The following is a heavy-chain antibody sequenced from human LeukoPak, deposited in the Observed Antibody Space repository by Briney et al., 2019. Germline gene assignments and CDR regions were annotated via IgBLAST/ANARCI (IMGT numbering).Heavy chain of an antibody. J-gene: IGHJ6*02. CDR3: AKDLGLSRIAAAGYYYYYGMDV. CDR1: GFTFDDYA. V-gene: IGHV3-9*01. D-gene: IGHD6-13*01. Sequence: PGGSLRLSCAASGFTFDDYAMHWVRQAPGKGLEWVSGISWNSGSIGYADSVKGRFTISRDNAKNSLYLQMNSLRAEDTALYYCAKDLGLSRIAAAGYYYYYGMDVWGQGTTVTVSS. CDR2: ISWNSGSI.